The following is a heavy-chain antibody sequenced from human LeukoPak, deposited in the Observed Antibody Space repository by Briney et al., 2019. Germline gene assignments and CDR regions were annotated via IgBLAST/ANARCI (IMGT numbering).Heavy chain of an antibody. CDR3: VGANGASYYYDSSGYYHDAFDI. Sequence: PGGSLRLSCTASGFTFSSYAMHWVRQAPGKGLEWVAVISYDGSNKYYADSVKGRFTISRDNSKNTLYLQMNSLRAEDTAVYYCVGANGASYYYDSSGYYHDAFDIWGQGTMVTVSS. V-gene: IGHV3-30*11. J-gene: IGHJ3*02. CDR2: ISYDGSNK. CDR1: GFTFSSYA. D-gene: IGHD3-22*01.